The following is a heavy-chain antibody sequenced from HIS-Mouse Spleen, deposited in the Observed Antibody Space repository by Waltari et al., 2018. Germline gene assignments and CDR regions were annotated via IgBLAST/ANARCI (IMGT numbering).Heavy chain of an antibody. V-gene: IGHV3-33*01. Sequence: QVQLVESGGGVVQPGRSLRLSCAASGFTFSSYGMHWVRQAPGKGREWVAVLWFDGSNKYYADSVKGRFTISRDNSKNTLYLQMNSLRAEDTAVYYCAREALGMGAFDIWGQGTMVTVSS. CDR2: LWFDGSNK. CDR3: AREALGMGAFDI. J-gene: IGHJ3*02. D-gene: IGHD7-27*01. CDR1: GFTFSSYG.